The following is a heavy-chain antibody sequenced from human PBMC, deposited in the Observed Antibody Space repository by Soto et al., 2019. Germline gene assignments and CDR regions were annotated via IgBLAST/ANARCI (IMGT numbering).Heavy chain of an antibody. D-gene: IGHD3-3*01. CDR2: IYTSGST. CDR3: ARDLVNDFWSGYYSPVYYYYGMDV. CDR1: GGSISSYY. Sequence: SETLSLTCTVSGGSISSYYWSWIRQPAGKGLEWIGRIYTSGSTNYNPSLKSRVTMSVDTSKNQFSLKLSSVTAADTAVYYCARDLVNDFWSGYYSPVYYYYGMDVWGQGTPATVSS. V-gene: IGHV4-4*07. J-gene: IGHJ6*02.